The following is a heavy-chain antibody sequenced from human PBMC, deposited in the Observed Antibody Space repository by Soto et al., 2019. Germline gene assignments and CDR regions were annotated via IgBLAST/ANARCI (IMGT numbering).Heavy chain of an antibody. D-gene: IGHD4-4*01. CDR1: GFTFSSYA. Sequence: QVQLVESGGGVVQPGRSLRLSCAASGFTFSSYAMHWVRQAPGKGLEWVAVISYDGSNKYYADSVKGRFTISRDNSKNALYPQMNSLRAEDTAVYYCARDVPTTVTSYYYYYGMDVWGQGTTVTVYS. J-gene: IGHJ6*02. CDR3: ARDVPTTVTSYYYYYGMDV. V-gene: IGHV3-30-3*01. CDR2: ISYDGSNK.